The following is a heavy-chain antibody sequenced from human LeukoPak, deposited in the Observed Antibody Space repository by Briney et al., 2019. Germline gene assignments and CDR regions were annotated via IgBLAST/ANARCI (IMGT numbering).Heavy chain of an antibody. CDR1: GFTFSSHW. D-gene: IGHD1-26*01. CDR2: IKYDASST. J-gene: IGHJ4*02. V-gene: IGHV3-74*01. CDR3: ARGATYAYYQDY. Sequence: GGSLTLSCADSGFTFSSHWMHWVRHAPEKGLVWVSRIKYDASSTSYADSVKGRFTISRDNAKNTLYLQMNSLRAEDTAVYYCARGATYAYYQDYWGQGTLVTVSS.